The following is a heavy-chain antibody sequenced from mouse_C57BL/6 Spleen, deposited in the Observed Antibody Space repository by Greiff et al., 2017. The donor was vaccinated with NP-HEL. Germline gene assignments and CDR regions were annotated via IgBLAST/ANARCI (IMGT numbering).Heavy chain of an antibody. CDR3: ARSDSSGYWFAY. Sequence: VQLQQPGTDLVKPGASVKLSCKASGYTFTSYWMHWVKQRPGQGLEWIGNINPSNGGTNYNEKFKSKATLTVDKSSSTAYMQLSSLTSEDSAVYYCARSDSSGYWFAYWGQGTLVTVSA. D-gene: IGHD3-2*02. CDR1: GYTFTSYW. J-gene: IGHJ3*01. V-gene: IGHV1-53*01. CDR2: INPSNGGT.